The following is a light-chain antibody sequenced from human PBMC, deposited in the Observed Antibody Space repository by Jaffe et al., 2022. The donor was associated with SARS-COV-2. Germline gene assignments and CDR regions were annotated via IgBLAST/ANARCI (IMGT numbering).Light chain of an antibody. CDR1: SDSVSTGHY. CDR3: VLYMGSGIWV. V-gene: IGLV8-61*01. J-gene: IGLJ3*02. Sequence: QTVVTQEPSFSVSPGGTVTLTCGLSSDSVSTGHYPSWYQQTPGQTPRTLIYSTNTRSTGVPDRFSGSILGNKAALTITGAQADDESDYYCVLYMGSGIWVFGGGTKLTVL. CDR2: STN.